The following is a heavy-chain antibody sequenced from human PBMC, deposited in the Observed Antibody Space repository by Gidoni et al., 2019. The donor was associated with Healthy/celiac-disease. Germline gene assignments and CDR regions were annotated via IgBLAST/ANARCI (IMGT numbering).Heavy chain of an antibody. J-gene: IGHJ4*02. CDR2: IYYSGST. CDR1: GGSISSYS. CDR3: ARHARYCSGGSCYREPWIDY. V-gene: IGHV4-59*08. D-gene: IGHD2-15*01. Sequence: QVQLQESGPGLVKPSETLSLTCTVSGGSISSYSWSWIRQPSGKGLEWIGYIYYSGSTNYNPSLKSRVTISVDTSKNQFSLKLSSVTAADTAVYYCARHARYCSGGSCYREPWIDYWGQGTLVTVSS.